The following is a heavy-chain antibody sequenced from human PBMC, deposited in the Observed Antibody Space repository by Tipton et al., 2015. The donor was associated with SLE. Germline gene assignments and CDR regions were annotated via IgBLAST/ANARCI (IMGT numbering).Heavy chain of an antibody. Sequence: TLSLTCTVSGASIKSGSYFWTWIRQPAGKGLEWIGRMFSSGDTNYNPSLKSRLTMSVDTSKNQFSLTVNSVTAADTAVYYCARENVAADDALDVWGQGTMVTVSS. V-gene: IGHV4-61*02. CDR1: GASIKSGSYF. D-gene: IGHD6-13*01. CDR3: ARENVAADDALDV. CDR2: MFSSGDT. J-gene: IGHJ3*01.